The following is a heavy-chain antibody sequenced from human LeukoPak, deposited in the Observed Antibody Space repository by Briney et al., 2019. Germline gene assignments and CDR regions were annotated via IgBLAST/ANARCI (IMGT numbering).Heavy chain of an antibody. J-gene: IGHJ6*02. D-gene: IGHD4-11*01. Sequence: PGGSLRLSCAASGFTFSSYVMNWVRQAPGKGLEWVSAISGSGGSTYYADSVKGRFTISRDNAKNTLYLQMNSLRAEDTAVYYCAKLHSNYFYYGMDVWGRGTTVTVSS. CDR1: GFTFSSYV. V-gene: IGHV3-23*01. CDR2: ISGSGGST. CDR3: AKLHSNYFYYGMDV.